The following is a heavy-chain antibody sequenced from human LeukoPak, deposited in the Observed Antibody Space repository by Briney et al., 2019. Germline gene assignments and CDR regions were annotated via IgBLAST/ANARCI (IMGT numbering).Heavy chain of an antibody. CDR3: ARSRSSSPYDKNLSF. V-gene: IGHV3-21*01. D-gene: IGHD3-10*01. CDR2: ISSSGNYI. CDR1: GCTFNSYT. Sequence: PGGSLRLSCAASGCTFNSYTMSWVREAPGKGLEGVSSISSSGNYIYHADSVKGRFTISRDDAQNSVYLQMNSLKDEDTAVYYCARSRSSSPYDKNLSFWGQGTLVIVSS. J-gene: IGHJ4*02.